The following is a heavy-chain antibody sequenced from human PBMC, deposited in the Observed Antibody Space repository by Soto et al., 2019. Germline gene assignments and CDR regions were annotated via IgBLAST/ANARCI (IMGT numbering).Heavy chain of an antibody. CDR1: GFTFSSYA. V-gene: IGHV3-23*01. Sequence: EVQLLESGGGLVQPGGSLRLSCAASGFTFSSYAMNWVRQAPGKGLEWVSGISGTTYYADSVKGRFTISRDHSKNTVYLQMNSLRAEDTAVYYCVKGMDSGDFGMDVWGQGTTVTVSS. J-gene: IGHJ6*02. CDR3: VKGMDSGDFGMDV. D-gene: IGHD5-18*01. CDR2: ISGTT.